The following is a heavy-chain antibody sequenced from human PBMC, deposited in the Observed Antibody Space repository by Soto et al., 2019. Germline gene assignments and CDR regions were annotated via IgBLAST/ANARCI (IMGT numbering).Heavy chain of an antibody. CDR2: IYYSGST. CDR3: ARHNYGSGSTYFDY. V-gene: IGHV4-59*08. J-gene: IGHJ4*02. CDR1: GGSISSYY. Sequence: QVQLQESGPGLVKPSETLSLTCTVSGGSISSYYWSWIRQPPGKGLEWIGYIYYSGSTNYNPSLKIRATRSVDTSKNQFSLKLNSMTAADTAVYYCARHNYGSGSTYFDYWGQGTLVTVSS. D-gene: IGHD3-10*01.